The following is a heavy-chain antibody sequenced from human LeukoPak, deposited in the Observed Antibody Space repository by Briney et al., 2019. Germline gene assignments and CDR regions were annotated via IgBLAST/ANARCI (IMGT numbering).Heavy chain of an antibody. CDR1: GFSFRDFG. CDR3: AKDRNSVGSSYNY. V-gene: IGHV3-33*06. J-gene: IGHJ4*02. CDR2: IWYDGSIK. Sequence: PGRSLRVSCAASGFSFRDFGMHWVRQAPGKGLEWLAIIWYDGSIKYYADSVKGRFTISRDNSKNTLYPQMNSLRAEDTAVYYCAKDRNSVGSSYNYWGQGTLVTVSS. D-gene: IGHD6-6*01.